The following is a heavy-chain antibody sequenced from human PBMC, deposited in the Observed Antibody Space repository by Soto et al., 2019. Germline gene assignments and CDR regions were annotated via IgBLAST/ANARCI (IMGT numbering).Heavy chain of an antibody. V-gene: IGHV5-51*01. J-gene: IGHJ3*02. CDR2: FYPGDSTS. Sequence: GESLKISCKTSGYGFISYWVAWVRQKPGKGLEWMGTFYPGDSTSTYSPSFQGQVTISVDKSISTAYLHLSSLKASDTAMYYCARIIGYCRNNDCSWTFDIWGQGTTVTVSS. CDR1: GYGFISYW. CDR3: ARIIGYCRNNDCSWTFDI. D-gene: IGHD2-2*03.